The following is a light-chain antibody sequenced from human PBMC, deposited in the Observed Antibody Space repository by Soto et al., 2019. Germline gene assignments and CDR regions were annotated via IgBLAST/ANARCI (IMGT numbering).Light chain of an antibody. Sequence: QSVLTQPRSVSGSPGQSVTISCTGTRSDVGGYNYVSWYQQHPGKAPKLMIYDVSKRPSGVPDRFSGSKSGNTASLTISGLQAEDEADYYCCSYAGSYTFLVVFGGGTKLTVL. J-gene: IGLJ2*01. V-gene: IGLV2-11*01. CDR3: CSYAGSYTFLVV. CDR1: RSDVGGYNY. CDR2: DVS.